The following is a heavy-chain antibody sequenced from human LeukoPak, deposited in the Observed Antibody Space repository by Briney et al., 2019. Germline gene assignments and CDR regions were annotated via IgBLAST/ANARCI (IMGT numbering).Heavy chain of an antibody. V-gene: IGHV4-39*07. CDR3: ARHTAEKYNWFDR. Sequence: SETLSLTCTVSGGSISSSSYYWGWIRQPPGKGLELIGSIYYSGSTYYNPSLKSRVTISVDTSKNQFSLKLSSVTAADTAVYYCARHTAEKYNWFDRWGQGTLVTVSS. CDR1: GGSISSSSYY. J-gene: IGHJ5*02. D-gene: IGHD5-24*01. CDR2: IYYSGST.